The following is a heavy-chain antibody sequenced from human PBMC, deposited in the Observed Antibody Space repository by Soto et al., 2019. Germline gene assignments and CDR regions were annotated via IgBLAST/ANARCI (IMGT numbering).Heavy chain of an antibody. V-gene: IGHV4-30-4*01. CDR1: GGSISSGDYY. Sequence: QVQLQESGPGLVKPSQTLSLTCTVSGGSISSGDYYWSWIRQPPGKGLEWIGYIYYSGSTYYNPALKSRVTLSVDTSKNQFSLKLSSVTAADTAVYYCAREWTYYDSSGYFQAHFDPWGQGTLVTVSS. J-gene: IGHJ5*02. CDR3: AREWTYYDSSGYFQAHFDP. CDR2: IYYSGST. D-gene: IGHD3-22*01.